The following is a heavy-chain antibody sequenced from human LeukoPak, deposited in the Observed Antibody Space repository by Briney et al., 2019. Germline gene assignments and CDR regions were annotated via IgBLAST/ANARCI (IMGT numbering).Heavy chain of an antibody. D-gene: IGHD5-12*01. J-gene: IGHJ4*02. CDR2: IYPGDSDT. CDR3: ARKSAGYDS. V-gene: IGHV5-51*01. Sequence: GESLKISCKRSGARFTDYWIGWVRQMTGKGLEWVGNIYPGDSDTRYSPSFQGQVTMSVDMSISTAYLQWTRLKASDTAIYFCARKSAGYDSWGQGTLVTVSS. CDR1: GARFTDYW.